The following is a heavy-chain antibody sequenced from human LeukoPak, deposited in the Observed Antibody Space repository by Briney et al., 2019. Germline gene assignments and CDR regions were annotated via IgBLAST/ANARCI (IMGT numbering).Heavy chain of an antibody. J-gene: IGHJ4*02. V-gene: IGHV3-23*01. CDR1: GFTFSSHA. CDR3: ARDYYDSSGYYSPLFDY. D-gene: IGHD3-22*01. Sequence: GGSLRLSCAVSGFTFSSHALTWFRQAPGKGLKWFSGIGISGDITYYADSVKGRFTISRDNAKNSLYLQMNSLRAEDTAVYYCARDYYDSSGYYSPLFDYWGQGTLVTVSS. CDR2: IGISGDIT.